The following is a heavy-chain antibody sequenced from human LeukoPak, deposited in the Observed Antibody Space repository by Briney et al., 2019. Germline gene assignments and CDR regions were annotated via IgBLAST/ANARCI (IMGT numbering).Heavy chain of an antibody. J-gene: IGHJ6*02. CDR1: LDSTTSNF. CDR3: ARGKWLQLRDYYYYGLDV. D-gene: IGHD5-24*01. CDR2: IHRSGSP. Sequence: KPSETLSLTCTVSLDSTTSNFWSWVRQPPGKGLEWIGEIHRSGSPNYNPSLQSRVTISIDRSRNQIALELSSVTAADTGVYYCARGKWLQLRDYYYYGLDVWGQGTTVTVSS. V-gene: IGHV4-4*02.